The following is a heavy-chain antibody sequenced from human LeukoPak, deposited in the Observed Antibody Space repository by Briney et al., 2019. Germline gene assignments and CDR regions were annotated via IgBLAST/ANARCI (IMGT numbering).Heavy chain of an antibody. V-gene: IGHV3-66*01. CDR2: IYSGGST. CDR3: AARRDGYNDDAFDI. J-gene: IGHJ3*02. D-gene: IGHD5-24*01. CDR1: GFTVSSNY. Sequence: GGSLRLSCAASGFTVSSNYMSWVRQAPGKGLEWVSVIYSGGSTYYADSVKGRFTISRDNSKNTLYLQMNSLRAEDTAVYYCAARRDGYNDDAFDIWGQGTMVTVSS.